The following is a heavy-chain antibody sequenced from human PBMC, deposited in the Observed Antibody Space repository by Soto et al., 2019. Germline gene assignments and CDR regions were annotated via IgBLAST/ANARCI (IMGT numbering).Heavy chain of an antibody. CDR3: ARDVYSGSGDAFDL. J-gene: IGHJ3*01. CDR2: ISTYTGKT. V-gene: IGHV1-18*01. D-gene: IGHD6-6*01. Sequence: ASVKVSCKTSGYTFHIYGITWVRQAPGRGLEWMGWISTYTGKTDYAQSLQGRVTMTTDTSTGTAYLEVRSLRSDDTAVYFCARDVYSGSGDAFDLWGQGTMVTVSS. CDR1: GYTFHIYG.